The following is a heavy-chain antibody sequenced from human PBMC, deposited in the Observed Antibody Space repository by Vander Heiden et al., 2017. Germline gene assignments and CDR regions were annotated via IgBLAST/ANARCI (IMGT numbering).Heavy chain of an antibody. CDR2: SSPSGKDT. Sequence: EVQILESGGGLLQPGGYLRLSCAASGFTFSTYAICGVRQAPGKGLEFVSSSSPSGKDTSYADSVKGRFTISRDNSKNTLYLQMNSLRVDDTAIYYCTTDPNWPLDSWGQGTLVTVSS. D-gene: IGHD7-27*01. CDR3: TTDPNWPLDS. CDR1: GFTFSTYA. J-gene: IGHJ4*02. V-gene: IGHV3-23*01.